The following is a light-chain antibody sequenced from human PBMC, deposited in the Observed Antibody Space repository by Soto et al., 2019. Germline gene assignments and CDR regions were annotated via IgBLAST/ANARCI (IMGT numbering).Light chain of an antibody. J-gene: IGKJ2*01. V-gene: IGKV3-11*01. CDR3: QQRNNWWT. CDR2: DSS. CDR1: QSISAY. Sequence: EIVLTQSPATLSLSPGERATLSCRASQSISAYLAWYQQKPGQAPRLLIYDSSVRATGTPARFSGSGSGTGFTLTISNLEPEDFAVYYCQQRNNWWTFGQGTKLEI.